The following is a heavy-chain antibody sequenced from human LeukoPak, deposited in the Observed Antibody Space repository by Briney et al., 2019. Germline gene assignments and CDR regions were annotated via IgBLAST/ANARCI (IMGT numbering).Heavy chain of an antibody. D-gene: IGHD6-19*01. J-gene: IGHJ3*02. CDR2: IYSGGST. Sequence: GGSLRLSCAASGFTVSSNYMSWVRQAPGKGLEWVSVIYSGGSTYYADSVKGRFTIFRDNSKNTLYLQMNSLRAEDTAVYYCAKEQWLVSKFPESAFDIWGQGTMVTVSS. CDR3: AKEQWLVSKFPESAFDI. CDR1: GFTVSSNY. V-gene: IGHV3-53*01.